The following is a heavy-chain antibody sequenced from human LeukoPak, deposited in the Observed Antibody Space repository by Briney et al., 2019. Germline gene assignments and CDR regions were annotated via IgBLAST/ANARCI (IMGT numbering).Heavy chain of an antibody. CDR3: ARRVGNSAIDY. J-gene: IGHJ4*02. Sequence: GESLKISCQASGSSSTSYWIGWVRQMPGQGLEWMGIIYPADSDTRYSPSFQGQVTISADKSISTAYLQWSSLKASDTAMYYCARRVGNSAIDYWGQGTLVTVSS. CDR1: GSSSTSYW. CDR2: IYPADSDT. V-gene: IGHV5-51*01. D-gene: IGHD4-23*01.